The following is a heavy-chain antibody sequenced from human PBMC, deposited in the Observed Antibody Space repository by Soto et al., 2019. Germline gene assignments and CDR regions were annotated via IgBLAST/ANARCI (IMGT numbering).Heavy chain of an antibody. J-gene: IGHJ4*02. Sequence: ASVKVSCKASGYPFTIYAIHWVRQAPGQSLEWMGWINPGNGDTKYSQIFQGRVTITWDTSARTAYMDLSSLISEDTADYYCARDSSSSRRCDYWGQGARVTVSS. CDR1: GYPFTIYA. CDR3: ARDSSSSRRCDY. D-gene: IGHD6-6*01. CDR2: INPGNGDT. V-gene: IGHV1-3*01.